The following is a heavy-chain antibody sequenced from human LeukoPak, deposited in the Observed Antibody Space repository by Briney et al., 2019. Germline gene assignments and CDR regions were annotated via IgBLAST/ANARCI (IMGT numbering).Heavy chain of an antibody. V-gene: IGHV1-69*05. CDR1: GGTFSSYA. Sequence: SVKVSCKASGGTFSSYAISWVRRAPGQGLEWMGGIIPISGTANYAQKFQGRVTITTDKSTSTAYMELSSLRSEDTAVYYCAGSQPYYYDSSGYYGLWGQGTLVTVSS. D-gene: IGHD3-22*01. CDR3: AGSQPYYYDSSGYYGL. J-gene: IGHJ4*02. CDR2: IIPISGTA.